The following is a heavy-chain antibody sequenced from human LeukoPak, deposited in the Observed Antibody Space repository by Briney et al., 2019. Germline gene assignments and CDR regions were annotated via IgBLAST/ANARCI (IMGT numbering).Heavy chain of an antibody. CDR1: GFPFSSYA. J-gene: IGHJ2*01. V-gene: IGHV3-64*01. CDR3: ARVHSNYVDWYVDL. D-gene: IGHD4-11*01. CDR2: ISSNGGSP. Sequence: PGGSLRLSCAASGFPFSSYAMHWVRQAPGKGLEYVSAISSNGGSPYYANSVKGRFTISRDNSKNTLYLQVGSLRAQDMAVYYCARVHSNYVDWYVDLWGRGTLVTVSS.